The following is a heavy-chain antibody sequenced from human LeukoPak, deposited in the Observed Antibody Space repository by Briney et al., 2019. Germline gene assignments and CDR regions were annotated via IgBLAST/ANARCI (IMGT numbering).Heavy chain of an antibody. CDR3: ATRRDGYNWVKGVFDY. V-gene: IGHV3-30*02. J-gene: IGHJ4*02. CDR2: IRYDGSNK. CDR1: GFTFISYG. Sequence: GGSLRLSCAASGFTFISYGMHWVRQAPGKGLEWVTFIRYDGSNKYYADSVKGRFIISRDNSKNTLYLQMNSLRAEDTAVYYCATRRDGYNWVKGVFDYWGQGTLVTVSS. D-gene: IGHD5-24*01.